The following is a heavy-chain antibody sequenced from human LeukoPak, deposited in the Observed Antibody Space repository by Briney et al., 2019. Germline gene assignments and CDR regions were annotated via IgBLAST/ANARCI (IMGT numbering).Heavy chain of an antibody. CDR3: AKDASPGHFLYYYDSSGYYYHFDY. D-gene: IGHD3-22*01. CDR1: GFTFSSYA. CDR2: ISGSGGRP. V-gene: IGHV3-23*01. Sequence: GGSLRLSCAASGFTFSSYAMSWVRQAPGKGLEWVSAISGSGGRPYYADSVKGRFTISRDNSTNTLYLQMNSLRAEDTAVYYCAKDASPGHFLYYYDSSGYYYHFDYWGQGTLVTVSS. J-gene: IGHJ4*02.